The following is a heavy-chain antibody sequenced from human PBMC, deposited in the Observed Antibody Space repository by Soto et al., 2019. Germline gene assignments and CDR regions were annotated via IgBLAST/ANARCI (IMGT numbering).Heavy chain of an antibody. CDR3: ARWSYLDY. CDR1: GFSFGSYA. CDR2: ISGSDGKT. Sequence: PGGSLRLSCAASGFSFGSYALRWVRQAPGKGLWWVSTISGSDGKTFYADSVKGRFSISRDTSQNTLYLQINSLRADDTAIYYCARWSYLDYWGQGTRVTVSS. D-gene: IGHD3-3*01. V-gene: IGHV3-23*01. J-gene: IGHJ4*02.